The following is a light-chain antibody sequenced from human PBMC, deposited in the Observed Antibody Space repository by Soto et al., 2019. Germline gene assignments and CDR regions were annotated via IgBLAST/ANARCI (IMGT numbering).Light chain of an antibody. CDR1: QSISRY. CDR2: AAS. J-gene: IGKJ3*01. CDR3: QHTYNTPFT. Sequence: DIEMTQAPSSLSASVGDRVTITCRASQSISRYVNWYQQKPRKAPRLLIFAASSLQGGVPSRFSGRGSGTDFTLTISSLQPEDFATYYCQHTYNTPFTFGPGTKVDIK. V-gene: IGKV1-39*01.